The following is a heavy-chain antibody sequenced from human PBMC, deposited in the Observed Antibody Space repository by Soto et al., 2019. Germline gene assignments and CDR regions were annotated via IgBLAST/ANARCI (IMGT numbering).Heavy chain of an antibody. CDR1: GFRFSSYV. D-gene: IGHD3-3*01. J-gene: IGHJ6*03. V-gene: IGHV3-23*01. CDR2: ISGNGAST. Sequence: QLLESGGDLVQPGGSLRLSCTASGFRFSSYVMRWIRQAPGKGLEWVAAISGNGASTYYADSVKGRFTFSRDNSNNTVFLQMNHLRDEDTAVYYCAKVARPDDVLSGYYRVYYFHYMDVWGEGTTVTVS. CDR3: AKVARPDDVLSGYYRVYYFHYMDV.